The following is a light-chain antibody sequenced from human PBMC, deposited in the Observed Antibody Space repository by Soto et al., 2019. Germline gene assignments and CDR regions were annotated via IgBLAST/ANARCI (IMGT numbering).Light chain of an antibody. Sequence: QSVLTQPPSASGSPGQSVTISCSGTSSDIGDYNYVSWYQQFSGKAPKLIIFEVTKRPSGVPDRFSGSKSGNTASLTVSGLQTEDEAYYYCSSYAASSHLLFGGGTKLTVL. CDR1: SSDIGDYNY. CDR2: EVT. V-gene: IGLV2-8*01. J-gene: IGLJ2*01. CDR3: SSYAASSHLL.